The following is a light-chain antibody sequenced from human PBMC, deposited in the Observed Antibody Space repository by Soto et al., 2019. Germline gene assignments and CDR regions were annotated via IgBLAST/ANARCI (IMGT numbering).Light chain of an antibody. CDR2: AAT. CDR1: QGIDSY. Sequence: IQLTQSPSSLSASVGDRVTITCRASQGIDSYLAWYQQKPGKAPKLLIHAATSLQGGVPSRFSGSESGTDFTLTISSLQPEDFATYYCQQSYTAPRFGQGTRLEIK. J-gene: IGKJ2*03. CDR3: QQSYTAPR. V-gene: IGKV1-39*01.